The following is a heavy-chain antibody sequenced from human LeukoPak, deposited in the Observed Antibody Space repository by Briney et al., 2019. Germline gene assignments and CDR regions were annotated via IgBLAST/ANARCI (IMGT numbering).Heavy chain of an antibody. CDR2: IIPIFGTA. Sequence: ASVKVSCKASGGTFSSYAISWVRQAPGQGLEWMGGIIPIFGTANYAQKFQGRVTITADESTSTAYMELSSLRSEDTAVYYCARDKWEWFPHDAFDIWGQGTMVTVSS. CDR1: GGTFSSYA. J-gene: IGHJ3*02. D-gene: IGHD3-3*01. CDR3: ARDKWEWFPHDAFDI. V-gene: IGHV1-69*13.